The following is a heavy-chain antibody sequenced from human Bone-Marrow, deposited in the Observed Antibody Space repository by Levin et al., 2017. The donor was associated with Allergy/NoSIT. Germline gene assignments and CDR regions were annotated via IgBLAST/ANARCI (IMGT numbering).Heavy chain of an antibody. CDR1: GGSISSYY. V-gene: IGHV4-59*01. CDR3: ARDRLGTAMVHDAFDI. D-gene: IGHD5-18*01. Sequence: SETLSLTCTVSGGSISSYYWSWIRQPPGKGLEWIGYIYYSGSTNYNPSLKSRVTISVDTSKNQFSLKLSSVTAADTAVYYCARDRLGTAMVHDAFDIWGQGTMVTVSS. CDR2: IYYSGST. J-gene: IGHJ3*02.